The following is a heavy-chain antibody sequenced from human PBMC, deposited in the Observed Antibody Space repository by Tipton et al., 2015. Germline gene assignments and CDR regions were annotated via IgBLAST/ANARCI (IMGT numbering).Heavy chain of an antibody. J-gene: IGHJ3*02. D-gene: IGHD3-3*01. CDR3: ARHDFWSGYYEDAFDI. CDR2: IHHGGST. Sequence: TLSLTCSVSGDSISSSNWWSWVRQPPGKGLEWIGEIHHGGSTNYNPSLKSRVTMSVDTSKNQFSLHLSSVTAADTAVYYCARHDFWSGYYEDAFDIWGQGTMVTVSS. CDR1: GDSISSSNW. V-gene: IGHV4-4*02.